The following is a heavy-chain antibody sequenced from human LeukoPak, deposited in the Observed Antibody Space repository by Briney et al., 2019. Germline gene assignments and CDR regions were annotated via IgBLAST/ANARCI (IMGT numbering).Heavy chain of an antibody. CDR3: ANIVVVTEPLDAFDI. J-gene: IGHJ3*02. CDR2: ISGSGGIT. D-gene: IGHD2-21*02. V-gene: IGHV3-23*01. Sequence: PGGSLRLSCAASGFTFSSYAMSWVRQAPGKGLEWVSAISGSGGITYYADSVKGRFTISRDNSKNTLYLQMNSLRAEDTAVYYCANIVVVTEPLDAFDIWGQGTMVTVSS. CDR1: GFTFSSYA.